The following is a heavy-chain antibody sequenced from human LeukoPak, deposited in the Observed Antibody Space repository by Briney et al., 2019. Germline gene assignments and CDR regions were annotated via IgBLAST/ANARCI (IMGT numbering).Heavy chain of an antibody. CDR2: IIPIVGIT. CDR1: GGTFNSFG. CDR3: ARGLHFTMVRGGTTNYYYGMDV. V-gene: IGHV1-69*04. Sequence: ASVKVSCKASGGTFNSFGINWVRQAPGQGLEWLGRIIPIVGITNYAQKFQGRVTIIADNSTRTAYMELSSLTSEDTAVYYRARGLHFTMVRGGTTNYYYGMDVWGQGTSVTVSS. J-gene: IGHJ6*02. D-gene: IGHD3-10*01.